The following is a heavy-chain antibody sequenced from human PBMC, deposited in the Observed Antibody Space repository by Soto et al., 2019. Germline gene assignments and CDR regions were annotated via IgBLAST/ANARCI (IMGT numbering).Heavy chain of an antibody. CDR3: ARIPNYVWGSYRAYYFDY. CDR2: IYYSGST. V-gene: IGHV4-30-4*01. Sequence: QVQLQESGPGLVKPSQTLSLTCTVSGGSISSGDYYWSWIRQPPGKGLEWIGYIYYSGSTYYNPSLKSRVTISVDTSKNQFSLKLSSVTAADTAVYYCARIPNYVWGSYRAYYFDYWGQGTLVTVSS. J-gene: IGHJ4*02. D-gene: IGHD3-16*02. CDR1: GGSISSGDYY.